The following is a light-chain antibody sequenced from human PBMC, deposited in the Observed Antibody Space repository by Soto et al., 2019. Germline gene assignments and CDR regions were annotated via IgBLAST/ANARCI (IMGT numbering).Light chain of an antibody. CDR3: GSGDSSLSAYV. J-gene: IGLJ1*01. Sequence: QSVMTQPPSVSAVPGQKVTISCSGSSSNIGGNSVSWYQQLPGTAPKLLIYDDNKRPSGIPDRFSGSKSGTSATLGITGFQTGDEADYYCGSGDSSLSAYVFGTGTKLTVL. V-gene: IGLV1-51*01. CDR1: SSNIGGNS. CDR2: DDN.